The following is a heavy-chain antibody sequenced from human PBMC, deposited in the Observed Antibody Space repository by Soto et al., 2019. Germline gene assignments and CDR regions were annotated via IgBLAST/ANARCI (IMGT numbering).Heavy chain of an antibody. Sequence: SETLSLTCTVSGGSISSGGYYWSWIRQHPGKGLEWIGYIYYSGSTYYNPSLKSRVTITVDTSKNQFSLKLSSVTAADTAVYYCAVDTDDPFLFDYWGQGTLVTVSS. CDR1: GGSISSGGYY. V-gene: IGHV4-31*03. CDR2: IYYSGST. CDR3: AVDTDDPFLFDY. D-gene: IGHD3-3*02. J-gene: IGHJ4*02.